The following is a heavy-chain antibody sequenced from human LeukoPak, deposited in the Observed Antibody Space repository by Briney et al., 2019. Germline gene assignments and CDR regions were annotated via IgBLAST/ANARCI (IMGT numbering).Heavy chain of an antibody. J-gene: IGHJ4*02. CDR1: GHTFTSYG. CDR3: ARDWSRRCSGGSCQYVY. CDR2: MNPNSGNT. V-gene: IGHV1-8*03. D-gene: IGHD2-15*01. Sequence: ASVKVSCKASGHTFTSYGINWVRQATGQGLEWMGWMNPNSGNTGYAQKFQGRVTITRNTSISTAYMELSSLRSEDTAVYYCARDWSRRCSGGSCQYVYWGQGTLVTVSS.